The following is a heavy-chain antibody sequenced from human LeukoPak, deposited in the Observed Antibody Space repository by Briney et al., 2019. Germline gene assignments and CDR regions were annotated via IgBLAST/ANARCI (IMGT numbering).Heavy chain of an antibody. V-gene: IGHV4-59*01. CDR2: IYYSGST. J-gene: IGHJ4*02. CDR1: GGSISSYY. Sequence: SETLSLTCTVSGGSISSYYWSWIRQPPGKGLEWIGYIYYSGSTNYNPSLKSRVTISVDTSKNQFSLKLSSVTAADTAVYYCARAWSGSLGYWGQGTLVTVSS. D-gene: IGHD3-3*01. CDR3: ARAWSGSLGY.